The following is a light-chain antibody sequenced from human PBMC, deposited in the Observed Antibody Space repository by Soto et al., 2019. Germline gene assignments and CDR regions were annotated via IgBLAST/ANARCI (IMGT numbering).Light chain of an antibody. CDR2: DNN. V-gene: IGLV6-57*04. CDR3: QSYDSNTVI. CDR1: VXGIAYNS. Sequence: NFMLTQPHSVSESPGKTVIISCTRSVXGIAYNSVQWYQQRPGSAPTTVIYDNNQRPSGVPDRFSGSTDGSSNSAPLTISGLQTEDEADYYCQSYDSNTVIFGGGTKVTVL. J-gene: IGLJ2*01.